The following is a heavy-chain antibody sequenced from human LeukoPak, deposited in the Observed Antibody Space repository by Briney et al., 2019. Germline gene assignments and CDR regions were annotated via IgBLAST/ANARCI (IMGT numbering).Heavy chain of an antibody. CDR1: GGSISNSNYY. V-gene: IGHV4-39*07. Sequence: SETLSLTCSVSGGSISNSNYYWGWIRQPPGKGLEWIGSIYYGGSSYYSPSLKSRVTMSLDTSKNQFSLKLSSVTAADTAVYYCAKDNIAAAGTGLVDYWGQGTLVTVSS. CDR2: IYYGGSS. J-gene: IGHJ4*02. CDR3: AKDNIAAAGTGLVDY. D-gene: IGHD6-13*01.